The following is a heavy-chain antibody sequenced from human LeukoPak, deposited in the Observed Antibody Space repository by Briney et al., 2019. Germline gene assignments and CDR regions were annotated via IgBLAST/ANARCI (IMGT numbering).Heavy chain of an antibody. V-gene: IGHV3-21*01. CDR2: ISSSSSYI. J-gene: IGHJ4*02. D-gene: IGHD3-3*01. CDR3: ARDQMRPNYDFWSGPWGRAYYFDY. CDR1: GFTFSSYS. Sequence: PGGSLRLSCAASGFTFSSYSMNWVPQAPGKGLEWVSSISSSSSYIYYADSVKGRFTISRDNTKNSLYLQMNSLRAEDTAVYYCARDQMRPNYDFWSGPWGRAYYFDYWGQGTLVTVSS.